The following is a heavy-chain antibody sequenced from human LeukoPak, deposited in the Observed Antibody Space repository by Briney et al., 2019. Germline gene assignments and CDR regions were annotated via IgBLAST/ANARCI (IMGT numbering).Heavy chain of an antibody. CDR3: VRISLSLYMDV. V-gene: IGHV3-9*01. D-gene: IGHD2/OR15-2a*01. Sequence: PGGPLRLSCAASGFTFSNYWMHWVRQAPGKGLEWVSGISWNSGNIDYAASVKGRFTISRDNAKSSLYLQMNSLRVEDTALYYCVRISLSLYMDVWGKGTTVTISS. CDR2: ISWNSGNI. CDR1: GFTFSNYW. J-gene: IGHJ6*03.